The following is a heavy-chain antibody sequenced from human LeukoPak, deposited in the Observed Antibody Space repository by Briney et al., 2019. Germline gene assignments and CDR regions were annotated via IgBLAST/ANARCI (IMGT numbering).Heavy chain of an antibody. D-gene: IGHD1-7*01. J-gene: IGHJ4*02. CDR3: ARSYNWNYEDY. V-gene: IGHV3-30-3*01. CDR2: ISYDGSNK. CDR1: GFTFSSYA. Sequence: GGSLRLSCAASGFTFSSYAMHWVRQAPGKGLEWVAVISYDGSNKYYADSVKGRFTISRDNSKNTLYLQMNSLRAEDTAVYYCARSYNWNYEDYWGQGTLVTVSS.